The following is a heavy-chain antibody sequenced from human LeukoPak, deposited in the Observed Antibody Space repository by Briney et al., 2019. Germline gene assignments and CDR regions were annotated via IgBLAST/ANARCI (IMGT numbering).Heavy chain of an antibody. CDR2: ISGSGGST. D-gene: IGHD6-19*01. CDR3: AKDNGYSSGWYSVDY. J-gene: IGHJ4*02. CDR1: GFTFSSYA. Sequence: GGSLRLSCAASGFTFSSYAMSWVRQAPGKGLEWVSAISGSGGSTYYADSVKGRFTISRDNSKNTLYLQMNSLRAEDTAVYYCAKDNGYSSGWYSVDYWGQGTLVTVSS. V-gene: IGHV3-23*01.